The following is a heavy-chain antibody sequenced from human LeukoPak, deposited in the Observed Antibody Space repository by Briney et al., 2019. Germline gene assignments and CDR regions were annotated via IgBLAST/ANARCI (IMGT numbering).Heavy chain of an antibody. CDR3: ARHREMDSYEAFDM. Sequence: SETLSLTCTVSGGSISSYYWSWIRQPPGKGLEWIGFIVYSGSTNYNPSLKSRVTISIDTSNNQLSLKLSSVTAADTAVYYCARHREMDSYEAFDMWGQGTMVTVSS. CDR2: IVYSGST. D-gene: IGHD5-24*01. CDR1: GGSISSYY. J-gene: IGHJ3*02. V-gene: IGHV4-59*08.